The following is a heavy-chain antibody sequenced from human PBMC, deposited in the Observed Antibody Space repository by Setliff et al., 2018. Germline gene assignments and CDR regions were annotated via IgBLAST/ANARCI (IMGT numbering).Heavy chain of an antibody. CDR2: ISYDGSNK. CDR1: GFTFSSYA. J-gene: IGHJ4*02. CDR3: TRARDRSGYWDFDY. D-gene: IGHD3-3*01. V-gene: IGHV3-30*01. Sequence: PGGSPRLSCAASGFTFSSYAMHWVRQAPGRGLEWVAVISYDGSNKYYADSVKGRFTISRDNSKNTLYLQMNSLRPEDTAVYYCTRARDRSGYWDFDYWGQGTLVTVSS.